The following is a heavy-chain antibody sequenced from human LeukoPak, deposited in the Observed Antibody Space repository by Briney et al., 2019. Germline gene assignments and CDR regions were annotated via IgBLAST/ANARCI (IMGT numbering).Heavy chain of an antibody. CDR1: GYTFTSYD. CDR3: AIRFSRGSGSAIDY. V-gene: IGHV1-8*01. CDR2: MNPNSANT. D-gene: IGHD3-10*01. J-gene: IGHJ4*02. Sequence: ASVKVSCKASGYTFTSYDINWVRQATGQGLEWMGWMNPNSANTGYAQNFQGRVTMTRNTSISTAYMELSSLRSVDTAVYYCAIRFSRGSGSAIDYWGQGTLVTVSS.